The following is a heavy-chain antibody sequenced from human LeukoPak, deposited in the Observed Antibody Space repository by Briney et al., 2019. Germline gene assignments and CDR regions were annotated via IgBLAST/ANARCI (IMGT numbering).Heavy chain of an antibody. V-gene: IGHV1-46*01. Sequence: ASVKVSCKASGFTFTNYNLHWVRQAPGQRLEWMGIINPSGGSTNYAQNFQGRVTMTRDTSTSTVYMELSSLRSDDTAVYYCARGPRITMVRGGQWYYYMDVWGKGTTVTISS. CDR2: INPSGGST. J-gene: IGHJ6*03. CDR3: ARGPRITMVRGGQWYYYMDV. D-gene: IGHD3-10*01. CDR1: GFTFTNYN.